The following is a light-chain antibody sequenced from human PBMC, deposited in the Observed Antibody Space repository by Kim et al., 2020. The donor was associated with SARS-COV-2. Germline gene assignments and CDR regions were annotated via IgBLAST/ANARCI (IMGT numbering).Light chain of an antibody. CDR1: SSKIGNNY. CDR3: GTWDSSLSAVV. Sequence: GQSVTTSCSGSSSKIGNNYVSWYQQLPRTAPKLLIYANNKRPSGIPDRFSGSKSGTSATLGITGLQTGDEADYYCGTWDSSLSAVVFGGGTQLTVL. J-gene: IGLJ2*01. CDR2: ANN. V-gene: IGLV1-51*01.